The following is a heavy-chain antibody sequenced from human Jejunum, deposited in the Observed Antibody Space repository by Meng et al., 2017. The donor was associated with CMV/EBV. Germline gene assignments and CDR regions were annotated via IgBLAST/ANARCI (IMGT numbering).Heavy chain of an antibody. Sequence: ESGPVLVKPSRTLSITCTVSGGSVSSGGYYWTWIRQHPGKGLEWFGHIYYSGSTFYNPSLKRRVIISIGTSKNQFSLNLRSVTAADTAVYYCARVSSGWDYFDYWGQGTLVTVSS. D-gene: IGHD6-19*01. J-gene: IGHJ4*02. CDR1: GGSVSSGGYY. CDR3: ARVSSGWDYFDY. V-gene: IGHV4-31*03. CDR2: IYYSGST.